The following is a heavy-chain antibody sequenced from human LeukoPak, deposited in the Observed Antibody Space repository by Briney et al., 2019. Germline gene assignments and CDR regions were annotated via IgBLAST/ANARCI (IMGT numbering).Heavy chain of an antibody. V-gene: IGHV4-59*01. CDR3: ARGSGSQIYDYYYYMDV. CDR2: IYYSGST. CDR1: GASISSYY. D-gene: IGHD5-12*01. J-gene: IGHJ6*03. Sequence: LSETLSLTCTVSGASISSYYWSWIRQPPGKGLEWIGYIYYSGSTNYNPSLKSRVTISVDTSKNQFSLKLSSVTAADTAVYYCARGSGSQIYDYYYYMDVWGKGTTVTVSS.